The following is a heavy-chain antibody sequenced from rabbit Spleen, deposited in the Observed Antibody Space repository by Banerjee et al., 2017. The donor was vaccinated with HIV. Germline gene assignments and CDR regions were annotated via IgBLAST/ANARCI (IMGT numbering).Heavy chain of an antibody. J-gene: IGHJ6*01. CDR3: ARDTGSSFSSYGMDL. Sequence: QEQLVESGGGLVQPGGSLKLSCTASGFSFSNKAVMCWVRQAPGKGLEWIACIYPGTARTYYASWAKGRFTISKTSSTTVTLQMTSLTVADTATYFCARDTGSSFSSYGMDLWGPGTLVTVS. CDR2: IYPGTART. CDR1: GFSFSNKAV. D-gene: IGHD8-1*01. V-gene: IGHV1S45*01.